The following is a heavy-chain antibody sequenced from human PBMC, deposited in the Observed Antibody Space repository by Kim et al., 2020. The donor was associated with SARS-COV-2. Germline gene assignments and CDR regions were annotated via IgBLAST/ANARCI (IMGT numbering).Heavy chain of an antibody. CDR2: MNPNSGNT. D-gene: IGHD4-17*01. V-gene: IGHV1-8*01. Sequence: ASVKVSCKASGYTFTSYDINWVRQATGQGLEWMGWMNPNSGNTGYAQRFQGRVTMTRDTSISTAYMELSSLKSEDTAVYYCARDYGVIAFDKWGQGTQVTVSS. J-gene: IGHJ4*02. CDR1: GYTFTSYD. CDR3: ARDYGVIAFDK.